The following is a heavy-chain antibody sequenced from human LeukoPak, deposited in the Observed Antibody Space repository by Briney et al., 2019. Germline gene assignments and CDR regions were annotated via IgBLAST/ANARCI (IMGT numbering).Heavy chain of an antibody. D-gene: IGHD2-2*01. CDR2: IKEDGSKK. Sequence: GGSLRLSCAASGFTFSRHWMTWVRQAPGKGLEWVANIKEDGSKKNYVDSVKGRFTISRDNTKNSLYLQMNSLRAEDTAVYYCARDGYCSSTSCYDHYYYGMDVWGQGTTVTVSS. CDR1: GFTFSRHW. V-gene: IGHV3-7*01. J-gene: IGHJ6*02. CDR3: ARDGYCSSTSCYDHYYYGMDV.